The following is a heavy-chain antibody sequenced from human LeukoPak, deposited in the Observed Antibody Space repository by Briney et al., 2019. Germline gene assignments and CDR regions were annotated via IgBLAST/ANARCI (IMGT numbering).Heavy chain of an antibody. J-gene: IGHJ4*02. CDR2: LSGSGYSA. V-gene: IGHV3-23*01. Sequence: GGSLRLSCAASGFTFSSYAMTWVRQAPGKGLEWVSSLSGSGYSAYYADSVRGRFTISRDNSKNTPYLQMNSLRVEDTAVYYCAKGEVPQHANSWYYYFDYWGQGTLVTVSS. CDR1: GFTFSSYA. CDR3: AKGEVPQHANSWYYYFDY. D-gene: IGHD6-13*01.